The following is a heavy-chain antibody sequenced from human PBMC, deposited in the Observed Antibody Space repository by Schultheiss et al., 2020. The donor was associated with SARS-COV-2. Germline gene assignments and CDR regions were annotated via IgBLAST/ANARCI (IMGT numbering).Heavy chain of an antibody. D-gene: IGHD3-3*01. CDR3: ARASYDFWSGYDMRSYGMDV. J-gene: IGHJ6*02. V-gene: IGHV4-59*01. CDR2: IYYSGST. CDR1: GGSISSYY. Sequence: SETLSLTCTVSGGSISSYYWSWIRQPPGKGLEWIGSIYYSGSTYYNPSLKSRVTISVDTSKNQFSLKLSSVTAADTAVYYCARASYDFWSGYDMRSYGMDVWGQGTTVNVSS.